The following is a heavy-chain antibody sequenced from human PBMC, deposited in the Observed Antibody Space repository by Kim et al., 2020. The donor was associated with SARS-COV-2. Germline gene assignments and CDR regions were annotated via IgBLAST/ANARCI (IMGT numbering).Heavy chain of an antibody. CDR1: GLSFSSYS. J-gene: IGHJ4*02. CDR3: ARAGYRDSSGYDRED. CDR2: INSDGSST. Sequence: GGSLRLSCAASGLSFSSYSMHWVRQAPGKGLVWVARINSDGSSTSYADSVKGRFTISRDNAKNTLYLQMNSLRAEDTAVYYCARAGYRDSSGYDREDWGQGTLVTVSS. V-gene: IGHV3-74*01. D-gene: IGHD3-22*01.